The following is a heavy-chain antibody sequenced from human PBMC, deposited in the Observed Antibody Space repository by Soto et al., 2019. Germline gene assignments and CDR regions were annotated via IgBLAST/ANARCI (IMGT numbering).Heavy chain of an antibody. CDR2: IIPIFGTA. CDR1: GGTFSSYA. Sequence: VASVKVSCKASGGTFSSYAISWVRQAPGQGLEWMGGIIPIFGTANYAQKFQGRVTITADESTSTAYMELSSLRTEDTAVYYCARDGEMATIRWFDPWGQGTLVTVSS. V-gene: IGHV1-69*13. J-gene: IGHJ5*02. CDR3: ARDGEMATIRWFDP. D-gene: IGHD5-12*01.